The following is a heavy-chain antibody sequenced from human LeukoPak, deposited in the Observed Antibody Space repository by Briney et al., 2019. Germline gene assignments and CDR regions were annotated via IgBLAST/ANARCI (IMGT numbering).Heavy chain of an antibody. CDR2: ISSGTGSAK. V-gene: IGHV3-11*01. Sequence: PGGSLRLSCAASGFIFNDYYMSWVRQPPGKGLEWVSYISSGTGSAKYYADSVKGRFTISRDNAKNSLYLEMHSLRAEDTAVYYCARPPGDAFAIWGQGTMVTVSS. CDR1: GFIFNDYY. CDR3: ARPPGDAFAI. J-gene: IGHJ3*02.